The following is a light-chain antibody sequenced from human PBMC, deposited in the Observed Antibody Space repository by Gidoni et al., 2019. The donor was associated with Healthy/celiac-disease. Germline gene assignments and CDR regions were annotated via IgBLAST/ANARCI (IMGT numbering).Light chain of an antibody. Sequence: QSVLPQPPSASGTPGQRVTISCSGSSSNIGSNYVYWDQQLPGTAPKLHIYRNTQPPSGVPDRFSGSKSGTSASLAISGLRSEDEDDYYCAEWDDSLKVFGGGTKLTVL. CDR3: AEWDDSLKV. V-gene: IGLV1-47*01. CDR1: SSNIGSNY. CDR2: RNT. J-gene: IGLJ2*01.